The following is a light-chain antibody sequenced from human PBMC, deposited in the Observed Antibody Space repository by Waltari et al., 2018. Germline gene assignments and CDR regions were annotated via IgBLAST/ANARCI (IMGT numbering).Light chain of an antibody. J-gene: IGLJ2*01. CDR3: NSRDSSGNHLV. V-gene: IGLV3-19*01. CDR1: SLRSYY. CDR2: GKN. Sequence: SSELPPDPAVSVALGQTVRITCQGDSLRSYYASWYQQKPGQAPVLVIYGKNNRPSGIPDRFSGSSSGNTASLTITGAQAEDEADHYCNSRDSSGNHLVFGGGTKLTVL.